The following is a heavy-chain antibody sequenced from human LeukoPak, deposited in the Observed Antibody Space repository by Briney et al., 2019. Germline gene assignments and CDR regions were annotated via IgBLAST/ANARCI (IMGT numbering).Heavy chain of an antibody. CDR1: GFTFSSYG. CDR3: AKGSSADY. Sequence: GALRLSCAASGFTFSSYGMHWVRQAPGKGLEWVAAISYDGSNKYYADSVKGRFTISRDNSKNTLYLQMNSLRAEDTAVYYCAKGSSADYWGQGTLVTVSS. D-gene: IGHD3-22*01. V-gene: IGHV3-30*18. CDR2: ISYDGSNK. J-gene: IGHJ4*02.